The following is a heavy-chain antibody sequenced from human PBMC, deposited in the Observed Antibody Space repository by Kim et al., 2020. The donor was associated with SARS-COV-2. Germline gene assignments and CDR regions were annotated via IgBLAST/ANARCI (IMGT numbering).Heavy chain of an antibody. J-gene: IGHJ5*02. CDR3: ARDNYYGSGSYNWFDP. CDR1: GYTFTGYY. CDR2: INPNSGGT. V-gene: IGHV1-2*02. D-gene: IGHD3-10*01. Sequence: ASVKVSCKASGYTFTGYYIHWVRQAPGQGLEWMGWINPNSGGTNYAQKFQGRVTMTRDTSISTAYMELSRLRSDDTAVYYCARDNYYGSGSYNWFDPWGQGTLVTVSS.